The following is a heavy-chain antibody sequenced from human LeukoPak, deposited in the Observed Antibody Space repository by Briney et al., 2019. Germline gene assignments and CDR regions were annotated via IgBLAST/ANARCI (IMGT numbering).Heavy chain of an antibody. CDR1: GFTFSSYA. Sequence: GRSLRLSCAASGFTFSSYAMHWVRQAPGKGLEWVAVISYDGSNKYYADSVKGRFTISRDNSKNTLYLQMNSLRAEDTAVYYCAKDGYYDFWSGYPNWFDPWGQGTLVTVSS. D-gene: IGHD3-3*01. CDR2: ISYDGSNK. V-gene: IGHV3-30-3*01. CDR3: AKDGYYDFWSGYPNWFDP. J-gene: IGHJ5*02.